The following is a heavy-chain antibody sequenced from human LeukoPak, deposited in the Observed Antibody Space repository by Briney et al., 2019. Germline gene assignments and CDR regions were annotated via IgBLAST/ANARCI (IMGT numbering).Heavy chain of an antibody. V-gene: IGHV4-59*01. D-gene: IGHD3-10*01. Sequence: SETLSLTCTVSGGSISSYYWSWIRQPPGKGLEWIGYIYYSGSTNYNPSLKSRVTISVDTSKNQFSLKLSSMTAADTAVYYCARVMVRGVIETHYYYYYYMDVWGKGTTVTISS. CDR3: ARVMVRGVIETHYYYYYYMDV. CDR2: IYYSGST. J-gene: IGHJ6*03. CDR1: GGSISSYY.